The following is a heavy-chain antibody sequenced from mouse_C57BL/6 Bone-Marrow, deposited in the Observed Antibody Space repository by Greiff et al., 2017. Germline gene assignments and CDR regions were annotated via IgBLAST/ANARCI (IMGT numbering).Heavy chain of an antibody. V-gene: IGHV1-82*01. CDR2: IYPGDGDT. Sequence: QVQLQQSGPELVKPGASVKISCKASGYAFSSSWMNWVKQRPGKGLEWIGRIYPGDGDTNYNGKFKGNATLTADKSSSTAYMQLSSLTSEDSAVYFCARSARFDYWGQGTTLTVSS. CDR1: GYAFSSSW. CDR3: ARSARFDY. J-gene: IGHJ2*01.